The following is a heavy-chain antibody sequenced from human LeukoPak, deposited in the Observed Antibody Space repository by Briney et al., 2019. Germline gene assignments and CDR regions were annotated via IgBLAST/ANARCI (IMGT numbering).Heavy chain of an antibody. Sequence: ASVKVSCKASGYTFTSYGISWVRQAPGQGLEWMGWISAYNGNTNYAQKLQGRVTMTTDTSTSTAYMELRSLRSDDTAVYYCARELPDNSITMVRGVIPPGYFDYWGQGTLVTVSS. CDR1: GYTFTSYG. V-gene: IGHV1-18*01. J-gene: IGHJ4*02. CDR3: ARELPDNSITMVRGVIPPGYFDY. D-gene: IGHD3-10*01. CDR2: ISAYNGNT.